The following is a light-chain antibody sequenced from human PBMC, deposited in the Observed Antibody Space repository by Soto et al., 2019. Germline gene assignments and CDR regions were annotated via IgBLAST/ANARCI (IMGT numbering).Light chain of an antibody. Sequence: EVLMTQSPATLSVSPGERATLSCRASQSVSGNLAWYQQKPGQAPRLLIYDASTRATCIPARFSGSGSGTDFTLTISRMEPEDFAVYCCQQYGSSPRTFGQGTKVDIK. CDR3: QQYGSSPRT. CDR1: QSVSGN. V-gene: IGKV3-15*01. J-gene: IGKJ1*01. CDR2: DAS.